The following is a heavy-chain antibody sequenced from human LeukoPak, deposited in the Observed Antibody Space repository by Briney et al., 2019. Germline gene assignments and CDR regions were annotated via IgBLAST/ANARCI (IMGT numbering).Heavy chain of an antibody. CDR3: ARDRGGSRSDC. V-gene: IGHV3-66*01. Sequence: GGSLRLSCAASGFTVSTNYMSWVRQAPGKGLEWVSVIYSGGITYYADSVKGRFTISRDNSKNTLYLQMNSLRAEDTAVYYCARDRGGSRSDCWGRGTLVTVSS. CDR1: GFTVSTNY. D-gene: IGHD6-13*01. CDR2: IYSGGIT. J-gene: IGHJ4*02.